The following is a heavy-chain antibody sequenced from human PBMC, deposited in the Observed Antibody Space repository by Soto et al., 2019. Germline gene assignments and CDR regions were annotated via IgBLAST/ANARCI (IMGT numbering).Heavy chain of an antibody. D-gene: IGHD2-21*02. CDR1: GCTFSSYC. CDR2: ISYDGRNK. V-gene: IGHV3-30*18. Sequence: QVQLVESGGGLVQPGRSLRLACAASGCTFSSYCMPWVRQAPGKGLEWLALISYDGRNKYYADSVKGRLTISRDNSKNELNLQMNRQRAVDTAVYYCAKEGYCVGDCYAEYCQHWGQGTLVTVSS. J-gene: IGHJ1*01. CDR3: AKEGYCVGDCYAEYCQH.